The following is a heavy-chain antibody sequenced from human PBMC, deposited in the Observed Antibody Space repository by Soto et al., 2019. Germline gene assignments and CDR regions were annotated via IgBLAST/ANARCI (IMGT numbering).Heavy chain of an antibody. J-gene: IGHJ5*02. CDR3: ASDPLGSPEGGEVVT. V-gene: IGHV1-69*12. D-gene: IGHD2-15*01. Sequence: QVQLVQSGAEVKKPGSSVKVSCKASGGTFSSYAISWVRQAPGQGLEWMGGIIPIFGTANYAQKFQGRVTINADESTSTAYMGLSSLRSEDKGVDYCASDPLGSPEGGEVVTWGQGTLVTVSS. CDR1: GGTFSSYA. CDR2: IIPIFGTA.